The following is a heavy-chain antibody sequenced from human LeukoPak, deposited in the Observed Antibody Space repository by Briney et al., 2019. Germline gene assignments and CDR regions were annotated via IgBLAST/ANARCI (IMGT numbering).Heavy chain of an antibody. CDR2: INSDGSST. Sequence: GGSLRLSCAASGFTFSSYWMHWVRQAPGKGLVWVSRINSDGSSTTYADSVKGRFIISRDNAKNTLYLQMNSLRAEDTAVYYCARENAGDRWFDPWGQGILVTVSS. CDR1: GFTFSSYW. V-gene: IGHV3-74*01. J-gene: IGHJ5*02. D-gene: IGHD2-21*02. CDR3: ARENAGDRWFDP.